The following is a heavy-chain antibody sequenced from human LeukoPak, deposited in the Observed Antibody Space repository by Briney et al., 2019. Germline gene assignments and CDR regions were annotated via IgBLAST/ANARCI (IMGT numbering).Heavy chain of an antibody. J-gene: IGHJ4*02. D-gene: IGHD3-16*01. Sequence: GGSLRLSCAASGFTFSRMHWVRQAPGKGLEWVSRINERATIISYADSVKGRFTISRENARSTLYLQMNSLTAEDTAVYYCVRDLILVWTPGDDFDHWGQGTLVTVSS. V-gene: IGHV3-74*01. CDR1: GFTFSR. CDR3: VRDLILVWTPGDDFDH. CDR2: INERATII.